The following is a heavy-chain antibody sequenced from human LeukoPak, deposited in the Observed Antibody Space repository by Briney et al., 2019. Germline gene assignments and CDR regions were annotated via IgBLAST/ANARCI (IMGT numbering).Heavy chain of an antibody. Sequence: GASVKVSCKASGYTFTGYYMHWVRQAPGQGLEWMGWINPNSGGTNYAQKFQGRVTMTRDTSISTAYMELSSLRSEDTAVYYCARVAVGYSSGGGYYFDYWGQGTLVTVSS. CDR3: ARVAVGYSSGGGYYFDY. J-gene: IGHJ4*02. D-gene: IGHD6-19*01. CDR1: GYTFTGYY. V-gene: IGHV1-2*02. CDR2: INPNSGGT.